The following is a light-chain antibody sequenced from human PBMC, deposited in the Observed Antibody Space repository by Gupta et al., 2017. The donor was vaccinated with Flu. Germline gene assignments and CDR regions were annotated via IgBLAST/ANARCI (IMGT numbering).Light chain of an antibody. CDR1: HSVASSY. CDR3: HQYGSSPYT. Sequence: ETCTLSCRASHSVASSYLAWFQQKLGQAPRLLIYGASSRATGIPDRFSGSGSGTDFTLTISRLEPQDFAVYFCHQYGSSPYTFGQGTKLEIK. V-gene: IGKV3-20*01. J-gene: IGKJ2*01. CDR2: GAS.